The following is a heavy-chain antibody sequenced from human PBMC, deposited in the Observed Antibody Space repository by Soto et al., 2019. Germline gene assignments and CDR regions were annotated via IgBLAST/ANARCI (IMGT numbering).Heavy chain of an antibody. J-gene: IGHJ5*02. CDR3: ARSHGYSDGWFDP. V-gene: IGHV3-33*01. CDR2: IWYDGSNK. Sequence: QVQLVESGGGVVQPGRSLRLSCAASGFTFSSYGMHWVRQAPGKGLEWVAVIWYDGSNKYYADSVKGRFTISRDNSKNTLYLQMNSLRAEDTAVYYCARSHGYSDGWFDPWCQGTLVTVSS. D-gene: IGHD2-15*01. CDR1: GFTFSSYG.